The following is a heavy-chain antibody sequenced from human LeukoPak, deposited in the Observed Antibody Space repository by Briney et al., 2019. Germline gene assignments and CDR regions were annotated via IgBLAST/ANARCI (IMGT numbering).Heavy chain of an antibody. V-gene: IGHV1-69*05. CDR2: IIPIFGTA. Sequence: SVKVSCKASGGTFSSYAISWVRQAPGQGLEWMGRIIPIFGTANYAQKFQGRVTIATDESTSTAYMELSSLRSEDTAVYYCARVTDFWSGKGADFGYWGQGTLVTVSS. D-gene: IGHD3-3*01. CDR3: ARVTDFWSGKGADFGY. CDR1: GGTFSSYA. J-gene: IGHJ4*02.